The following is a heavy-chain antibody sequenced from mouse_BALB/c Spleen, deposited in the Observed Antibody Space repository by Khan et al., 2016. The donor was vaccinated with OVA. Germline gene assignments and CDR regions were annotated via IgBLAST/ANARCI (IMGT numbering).Heavy chain of an antibody. D-gene: IGHD2-4*01. CDR1: GFSLTYYG. CDR2: IWGGGST. J-gene: IGHJ1*01. CDR3: ARFYDYEGYFDV. Sequence: VQLQESGPGLVQPSQSLSITCTVSGFSLTYYGVHWVRQPPGKGLEWRGVIWGGGSTDYDAAFISRLSINKDNSKSQVFFKMNSLQADDTAIYYCARFYDYEGYFDVWGAGTTVTVSS. V-gene: IGHV2-4*02.